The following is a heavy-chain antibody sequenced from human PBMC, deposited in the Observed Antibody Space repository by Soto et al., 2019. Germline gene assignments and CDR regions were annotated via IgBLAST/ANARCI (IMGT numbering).Heavy chain of an antibody. J-gene: IGHJ6*03. CDR1: XXTVSXXX. Sequence: GGSLRLSXXASXXTVSXXXXXXXXQAPGKGLEWVSXIXSGGSTSYADSVKGRFTISRDNSKNTLYLQMNSLRAEDTAVYYCAVDVDTAMVTPPGYYYMDVWGKGTTVTVSS. CDR3: AVDVDTAMVTPPGYYYMDV. CDR2: IXSGGST. V-gene: IGHV3-66*01. D-gene: IGHD5-18*01.